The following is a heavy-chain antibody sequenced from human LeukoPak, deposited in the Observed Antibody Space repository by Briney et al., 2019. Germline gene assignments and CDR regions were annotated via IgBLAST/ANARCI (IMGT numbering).Heavy chain of an antibody. CDR3: ARDYGHGDYVVDY. J-gene: IGHJ4*02. CDR1: GYTFTGYY. D-gene: IGHD4-17*01. Sequence: ASVKVSCKASGYTFTGYYMHWVRQAPGQGLEWMGWINPNSGGTNYAQKFQGRVTMTRDTSISTAYMELSSLRSEDTAVYYCARDYGHGDYVVDYWGQGTLVTVSS. CDR2: INPNSGGT. V-gene: IGHV1-2*02.